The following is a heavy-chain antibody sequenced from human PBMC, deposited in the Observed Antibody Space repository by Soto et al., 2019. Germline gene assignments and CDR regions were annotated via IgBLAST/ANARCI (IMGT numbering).Heavy chain of an antibody. D-gene: IGHD2-15*01. CDR1: GFTFSNAW. Sequence: GGSLRLSCAASGFTFSNAWVSWVRQAPGKGLEWVGRIKSKTDGGTTDYAAPVKGRFTISRDDSKNTLYLQMNSLKTEDTAVYYCTTDHRGYCSGGSCYSRLYYYYYYGMDVWGQGTTVTAP. J-gene: IGHJ6*02. CDR2: IKSKTDGGTT. CDR3: TTDHRGYCSGGSCYSRLYYYYYYGMDV. V-gene: IGHV3-15*01.